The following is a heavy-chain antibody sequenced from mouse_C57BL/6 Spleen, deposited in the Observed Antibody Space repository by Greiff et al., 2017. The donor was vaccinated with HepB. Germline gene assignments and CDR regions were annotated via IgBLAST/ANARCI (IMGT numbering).Heavy chain of an antibody. V-gene: IGHV1-82*01. CDR1: GYAFSSSW. CDR3: ARWIYDDYDVRDY. J-gene: IGHJ2*01. CDR2: IYPGAGDT. Sequence: VQLQQSGPELVKPGASVKISCKASGYAFSSSWMNWVKQRPGKGLEWIGRIYPGAGDTNYNGKFKGKATLTADKSSSTAYMQLSSLTSEDSAVYFGARWIYDDYDVRDYGGQGTTLTVSS. D-gene: IGHD2-4*01.